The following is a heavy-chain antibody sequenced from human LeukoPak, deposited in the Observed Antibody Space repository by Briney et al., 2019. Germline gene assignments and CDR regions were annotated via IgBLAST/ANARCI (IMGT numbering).Heavy chain of an antibody. J-gene: IGHJ5*02. V-gene: IGHV3-30*04. Sequence: PGGSLRLSCAASGFTFSSYAMHWVRRAPGKGLEWVAVISYDGSNKYYADSVKGRFTISRDNSKNTLYLQMNSLRAEDTAVYYCARDSSPTYYYDSSGYYWSAWGQGTLVTVSS. CDR2: ISYDGSNK. D-gene: IGHD3-22*01. CDR1: GFTFSSYA. CDR3: ARDSSPTYYYDSSGYYWSA.